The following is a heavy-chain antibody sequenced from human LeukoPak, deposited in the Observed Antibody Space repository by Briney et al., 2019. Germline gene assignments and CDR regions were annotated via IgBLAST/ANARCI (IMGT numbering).Heavy chain of an antibody. CDR1: GGSISSSSYY. CDR2: IYYSGST. V-gene: IGHV4-39*01. Sequence: PSETLSLTCTVSGGSISSSSYYWGWIRQPPGKGLVWIGSIYYSGSTYYNPSLKSRVTISVDTSKNQFSLKLSSVTAADTAVYYCARTRVIAVAGVPILWGQGTLVTVSS. CDR3: ARTRVIAVAGVPIL. D-gene: IGHD6-19*01. J-gene: IGHJ4*02.